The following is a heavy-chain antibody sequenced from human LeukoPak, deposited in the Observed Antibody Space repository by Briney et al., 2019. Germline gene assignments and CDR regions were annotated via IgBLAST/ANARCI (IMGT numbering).Heavy chain of an antibody. Sequence: GGSLRLSCAASGFTFSSYWMHWVRHAPGKGLVWVSRINSDGSSTTYADSVKGRFTISRDNAKNTLYLQMNSLRAEDTAVYYCAMSYYGSVYWGQGTLVTVSS. J-gene: IGHJ4*02. V-gene: IGHV3-74*01. CDR3: AMSYYGSVY. CDR1: GFTFSSYW. D-gene: IGHD3-10*01. CDR2: INSDGSST.